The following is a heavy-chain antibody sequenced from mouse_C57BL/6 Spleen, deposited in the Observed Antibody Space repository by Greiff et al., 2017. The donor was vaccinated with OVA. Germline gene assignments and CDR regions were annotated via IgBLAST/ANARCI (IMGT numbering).Heavy chain of an antibody. Sequence: VKLMESGAELVRPGTSVKVSCKASGYAFTNYLIEWVKQRPGQGLEWIGVINPGSGGTNYNEKFKGKATLTADKSSSTAYMQLSSLTSEDSAVYFCARWGYGSSPMDYWGQGTSVTVSS. D-gene: IGHD1-1*01. CDR3: ARWGYGSSPMDY. J-gene: IGHJ4*01. V-gene: IGHV1-54*01. CDR2: INPGSGGT. CDR1: GYAFTNYL.